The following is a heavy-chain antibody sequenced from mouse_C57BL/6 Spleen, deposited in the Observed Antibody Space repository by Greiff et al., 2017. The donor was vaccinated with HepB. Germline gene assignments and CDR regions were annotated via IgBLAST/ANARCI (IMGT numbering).Heavy chain of an antibody. CDR1: GFTFSDYY. V-gene: IGHV5-16*01. Sequence: EVKLMESEGGLVQPGSSMKLSCTASGFTFSDYYMAWVRQVPEKGLEWVANINYDGSSTYYLDSLKSRFIISRDNAKNILYLQMSSLKSEDTATYYCARDPPYYYGSSHWYFDVWGTGTTVTVSS. CDR2: INYDGSST. CDR3: ARDPPYYYGSSHWYFDV. D-gene: IGHD1-1*01. J-gene: IGHJ1*03.